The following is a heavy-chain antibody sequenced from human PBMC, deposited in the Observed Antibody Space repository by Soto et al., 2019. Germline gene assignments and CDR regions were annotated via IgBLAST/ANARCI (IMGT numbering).Heavy chain of an antibody. CDR3: AREAGIDAFDI. D-gene: IGHD6-13*01. J-gene: IGHJ3*02. CDR2: ISSSSSYI. Sequence: GESLKISCAASGFTFSSYSMNWVRQAPGKGLEWVSSISSSSSYIYYADSVKGRFTISRDNAKNSLYLQMNSLKAEDTAVYYCAREAGIDAFDIWGQGTMVTVSS. CDR1: GFTFSSYS. V-gene: IGHV3-21*01.